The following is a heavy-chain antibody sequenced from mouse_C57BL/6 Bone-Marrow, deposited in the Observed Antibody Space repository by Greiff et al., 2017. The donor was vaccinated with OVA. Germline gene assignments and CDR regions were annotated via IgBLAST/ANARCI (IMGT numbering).Heavy chain of an antibody. Sequence: EVQRVESGPSLVRPSQTLSLTCTVTGFSINSDCYWIWIRQFPGNKLEYIGYTFYSGITYYNPSLESRTYITRDTSKNQFSLKLSSVTTEDTATYYCARGITYWYFDVWGTGTTVTVSS. V-gene: IGHV3-3*01. CDR2: TFYSGIT. D-gene: IGHD1-1*01. CDR1: GFSINSDCY. J-gene: IGHJ1*03. CDR3: ARGITYWYFDV.